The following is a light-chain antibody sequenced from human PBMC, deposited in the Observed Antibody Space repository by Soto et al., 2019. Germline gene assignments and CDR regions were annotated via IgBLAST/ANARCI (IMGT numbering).Light chain of an antibody. Sequence: SVLTQAPGTLSVSPGERATLSCRASQSVSSSYLAWYQHKPGQAPRLLIYGASSRATGIPDRFSGSGSGTDFTLTISRLEPEDFAVYYCQQYGSSPLTFGGGTKVDIK. J-gene: IGKJ4*01. CDR1: QSVSSSY. CDR2: GAS. V-gene: IGKV3-20*01. CDR3: QQYGSSPLT.